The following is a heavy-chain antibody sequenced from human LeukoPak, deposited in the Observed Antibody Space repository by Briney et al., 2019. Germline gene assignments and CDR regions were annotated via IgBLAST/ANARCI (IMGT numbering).Heavy chain of an antibody. D-gene: IGHD6-6*01. CDR1: GFTFSSYS. V-gene: IGHV3-48*04. CDR2: ISSSGSTI. J-gene: IGHJ4*02. Sequence: PGGSLRLSCAASGFTFSSYSMNWVRQAPGKGLEWVSYISSSGSTIYYADSVKGRFTISRDNAKNSLYLQMNSLRAEDTAVYYCARDYSSSSSFDYWGQGTLVTVSS. CDR3: ARDYSSSSSFDY.